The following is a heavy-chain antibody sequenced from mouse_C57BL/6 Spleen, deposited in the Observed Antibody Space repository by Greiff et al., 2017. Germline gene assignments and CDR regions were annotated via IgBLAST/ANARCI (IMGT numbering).Heavy chain of an antibody. CDR3: ARRWPANYNWYFDV. CDR1: GFTFTSYW. CDR2: IHPNGGST. D-gene: IGHD2-1*01. Sequence: VQLQQPGAELVKPGASVKLSCKASGFTFTSYWMHWVKQTPGQGLEWIGMIHPNGGSTNYNETFTSQATLSEDKSSSTAFIQLSSLPSDDSAVYYCARRWPANYNWYFDVWGTGTTVTVSS. V-gene: IGHV1-64*01. J-gene: IGHJ1*03.